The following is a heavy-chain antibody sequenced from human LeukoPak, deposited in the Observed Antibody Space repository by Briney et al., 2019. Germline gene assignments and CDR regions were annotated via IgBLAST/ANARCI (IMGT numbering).Heavy chain of an antibody. D-gene: IGHD2-15*01. V-gene: IGHV1-18*01. Sequence: APVKVSCKASGYPFENFAISWVRQARGQGLEWLGWISGDKGPTHYAPKVQGRVTLTTDTSTSTAYMELTTLRSDDTAVYYCARGGYSDYWGQGTLVTVSS. CDR2: ISGDKGPT. CDR1: GYPFENFA. J-gene: IGHJ4*02. CDR3: ARGGYSDY.